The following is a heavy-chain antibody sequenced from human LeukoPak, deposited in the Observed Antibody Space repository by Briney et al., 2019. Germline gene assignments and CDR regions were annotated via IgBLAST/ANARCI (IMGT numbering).Heavy chain of an antibody. V-gene: IGHV1-8*01. CDR2: MNPNSGNT. CDR1: GYTFTSYD. Sequence: ASVKVSCTASGYTFTSYDINWVRQATGQGLEWMGWMNPNSGNTGYAQKFQGRVTMTRNTSISTAYMELSSLRSEDTAVYYCARAPLWSNWFDPWGQGTLVTVSS. CDR3: ARAPLWSNWFDP. D-gene: IGHD3-10*01. J-gene: IGHJ5*02.